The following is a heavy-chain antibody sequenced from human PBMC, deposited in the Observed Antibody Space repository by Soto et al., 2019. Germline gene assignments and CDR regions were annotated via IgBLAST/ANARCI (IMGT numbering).Heavy chain of an antibody. V-gene: IGHV3-23*01. J-gene: IGHJ5*02. CDR1: GFTFSSYG. Sequence: PGGSLRLSCAASGFTFSSYGMSWVRQAPGKGLEWVSVISDGGGSTFYADSVKGRFTISRDNSKNTLYLQMNGLRADDTAVYYCAKDYMLRGAASTAFNWFDPWGQGTLVTVSS. CDR3: AKDYMLRGAASTAFNWFDP. CDR2: ISDGGGST. D-gene: IGHD3-10*01.